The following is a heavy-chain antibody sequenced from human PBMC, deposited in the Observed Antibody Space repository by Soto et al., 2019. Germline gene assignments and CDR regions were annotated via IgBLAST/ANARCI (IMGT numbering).Heavy chain of an antibody. J-gene: IGHJ4*02. CDR1: GDSISSYN. CDR3: ARAPRGNYGYPSYFDY. Sequence: SETLSLTCTVSGDSISSYNLAWIRQPPGKGLEWIGYIYHSGSTYYKPSLKSRVTISVDTSKNQFSLKLSSVTAADTAVYYCARAPRGNYGYPSYFDYWGQGTLVTVSS. CDR2: IYHSGST. V-gene: IGHV4-59*01. D-gene: IGHD3-10*01.